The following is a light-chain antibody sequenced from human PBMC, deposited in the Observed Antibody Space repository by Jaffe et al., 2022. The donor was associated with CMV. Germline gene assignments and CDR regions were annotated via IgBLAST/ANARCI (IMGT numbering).Light chain of an antibody. V-gene: IGKV3-20*01. CDR2: GIS. CDR3: QQYGSSTWT. CDR1: QRIDSIY. Sequence: EIVLTQSPGTLSLSPGERATLSCRASQRIDSIYLAWYQQRPGQAPRLLIYGISSRATGIPDRFSGSGSGTDFTLTISRLEPEDFAVYYCQQYGSSTWTFGQGTKVEIK. J-gene: IGKJ1*01.